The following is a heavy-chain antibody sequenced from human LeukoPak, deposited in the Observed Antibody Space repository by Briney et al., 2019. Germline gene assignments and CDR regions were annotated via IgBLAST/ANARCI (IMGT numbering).Heavy chain of an antibody. Sequence: PGGSLRLSCAASGFTFSSYGIHWVRQAPGKGLEWVAVISHDGSNKYYAESVKGRFTISRDNSKNTLYLQMNNLRAEDTAVYYCAKDSEQGYCSGGSCYSDYFDYWGQGTLVTVSS. D-gene: IGHD2-15*01. V-gene: IGHV3-30*18. CDR1: GFTFSSYG. CDR3: AKDSEQGYCSGGSCYSDYFDY. J-gene: IGHJ4*02. CDR2: ISHDGSNK.